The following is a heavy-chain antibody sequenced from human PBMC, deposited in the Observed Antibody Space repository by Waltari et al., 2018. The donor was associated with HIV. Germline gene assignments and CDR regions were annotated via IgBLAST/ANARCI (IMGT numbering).Heavy chain of an antibody. D-gene: IGHD6-6*01. V-gene: IGHV3-33*01. CDR3: ARDRGGISSLVLDS. Sequence: QLQLVGSGGGVVQLGRSSRLSRAASTLTFTKYDTHWVRQAPGKGLEWVAVIWYEGSNKYYADSVKGRFTISRDNSKNRLYLQISSLRAEDTGVYYCARDRGGISSLVLDSWGQGSLVTVSS. J-gene: IGHJ4*02. CDR1: TLTFTKYD. CDR2: IWYEGSNK.